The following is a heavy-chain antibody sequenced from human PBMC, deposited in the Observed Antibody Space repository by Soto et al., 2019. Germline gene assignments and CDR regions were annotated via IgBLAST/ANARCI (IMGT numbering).Heavy chain of an antibody. CDR2: MGPDETTT. V-gene: IGHV3-74*01. Sequence: GGSLRVSCEASGFIFTNYWMHWGRQAPWKGLMWVSRMGPDETTTGYADSVKGRFTVSRDNAKNTVYLQMNSLRDEDTAVYYCARDRIAVAGNPEYFQHWGQGTLVTVSS. CDR1: GFIFTNYW. D-gene: IGHD6-19*01. J-gene: IGHJ1*01. CDR3: ARDRIAVAGNPEYFQH.